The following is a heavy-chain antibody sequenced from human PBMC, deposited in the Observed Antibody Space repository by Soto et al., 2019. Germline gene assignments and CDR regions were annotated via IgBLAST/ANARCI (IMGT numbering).Heavy chain of an antibody. V-gene: IGHV2-5*02. J-gene: IGHJ3*02. CDR3: AHAFGGTSWPNDAFDI. CDR2: IYWDDDQ. Sequence: QITLKESGPTLVKPTQSLTLTCTVSGFSLSGDGVGVGWIRQPPGKALEWLALIYWDDDQRCSPSLKTRLTITKDTSKNQVVLTMTNMDPVDTATYYCAHAFGGTSWPNDAFDIWGQGTVVTVSS. D-gene: IGHD3-3*02. CDR1: GFSLSGDGVG.